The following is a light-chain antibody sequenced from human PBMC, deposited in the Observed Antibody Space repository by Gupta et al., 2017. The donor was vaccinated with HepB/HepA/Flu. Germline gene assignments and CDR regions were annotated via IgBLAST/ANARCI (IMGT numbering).Light chain of an antibody. CDR3: QQEDDWPLT. CDR2: AAS. Sequence: EIVMTQSPATLSVSPGERATLSCRASQRVSDKLAWYQQKPGQAPRLLIYAASNRDSGVADRFSGSGSVTEFTLSSSSRQSEDCATYCQQEDDWPLTFGGGTKVEIK. J-gene: IGKJ4*01. V-gene: IGKV3-15*01. CDR1: QRVSDK.